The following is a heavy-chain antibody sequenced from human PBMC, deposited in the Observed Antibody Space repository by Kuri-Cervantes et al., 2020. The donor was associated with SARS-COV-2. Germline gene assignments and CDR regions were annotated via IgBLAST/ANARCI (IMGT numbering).Heavy chain of an antibody. Sequence: SVKVSCKASGGTFSSYTISWVRQAPGQGLEWMGRIIPILGIANYAQKFQGRVTITADKSTSTAYMELSSLRSEDAAVYYCARARNGNYLNEPDYWGQGTLVTVSS. CDR3: ARARNGNYLNEPDY. CDR1: GGTFSSYT. J-gene: IGHJ4*02. CDR2: IIPILGIA. D-gene: IGHD4-17*01. V-gene: IGHV1-69*02.